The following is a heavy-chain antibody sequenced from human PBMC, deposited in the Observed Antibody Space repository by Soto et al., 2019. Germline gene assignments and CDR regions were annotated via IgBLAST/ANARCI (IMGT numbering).Heavy chain of an antibody. Sequence: SGPTLVNPTQTLTLTCTFSGFSLKSSGVGVAWIRQPPGKALEWLALVYWGDEKRYSPSLKNRLTITKDTSKNEVVLTMTNMDPLDPAPYYCAHKEYYFDTGTYYNVRWFDTWGQGILVTSP. J-gene: IGHJ5*02. CDR3: AHKEYYFDTGTYYNVRWFDT. CDR1: GFSLKSSGVG. CDR2: VYWGDEK. D-gene: IGHD3-10*01. V-gene: IGHV2-5*02.